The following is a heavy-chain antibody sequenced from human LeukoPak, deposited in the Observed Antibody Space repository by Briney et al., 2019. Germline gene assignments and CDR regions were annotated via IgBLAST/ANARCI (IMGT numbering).Heavy chain of an antibody. D-gene: IGHD6-13*01. V-gene: IGHV1-69*01. CDR3: ARVAAAGTRDDY. J-gene: IGHJ4*02. CDR2: IIPIFGTA. Sequence: VASVKVSCKASGGTFSSYAISWVRLAPGQGLEWMGGIIPIFGTANYAQKFQGRVTITADESTSTAYMELSSLRSEDTAVYYCARVAAAGTRDDYWGQGTLVTVSS. CDR1: GGTFSSYA.